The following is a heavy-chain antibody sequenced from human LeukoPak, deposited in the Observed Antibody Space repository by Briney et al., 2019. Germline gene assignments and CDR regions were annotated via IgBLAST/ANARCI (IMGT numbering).Heavy chain of an antibody. CDR3: AKNFSATPYYFDY. CDR2: ISGSGGST. V-gene: IGHV3-23*01. CDR1: GFTFNSYA. J-gene: IGHJ4*02. D-gene: IGHD2-2*02. Sequence: GGSLRLSCAASGFTFNSYAMSWVRQAPGKGLEWVSGISGSGGSTYYADSVKGRFAISRDNSKNTLYLQMNSLRAEDTAVYYCAKNFSATPYYFDYWGRRTLVTVSS.